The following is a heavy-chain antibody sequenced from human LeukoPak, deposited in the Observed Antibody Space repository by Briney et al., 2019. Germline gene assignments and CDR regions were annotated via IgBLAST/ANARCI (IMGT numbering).Heavy chain of an antibody. CDR2: IRYDGSDK. CDR1: GFTFSSYS. Sequence: GGSLRLSCAASGFTFSSYSMNWVRQAPGKGLEWVAFIRYDGSDKYYVDSVKGRFTISRDNSKNTLYLQMNSLRAEDTALYYCAKSIAVAGFAGGRTFDYWGQGSLVTVSS. CDR3: AKSIAVAGFAGGRTFDY. D-gene: IGHD6-19*01. V-gene: IGHV3-30*02. J-gene: IGHJ4*02.